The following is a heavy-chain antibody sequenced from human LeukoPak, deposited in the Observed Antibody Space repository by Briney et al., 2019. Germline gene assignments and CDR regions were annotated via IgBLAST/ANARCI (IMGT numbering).Heavy chain of an antibody. CDR3: ARESTSADFDY. Sequence: SVKVSCKAPGGTFSSYAISWVRQAPGQGLDWMGRIIPIFGIANYAQKFQGRVTITADKSTSTAYMELSSLRSEDTAVYYCARESTSADFDYWGQGTLVTVSS. V-gene: IGHV1-69*04. CDR1: GGTFSSYA. J-gene: IGHJ4*02. CDR2: IIPIFGIA.